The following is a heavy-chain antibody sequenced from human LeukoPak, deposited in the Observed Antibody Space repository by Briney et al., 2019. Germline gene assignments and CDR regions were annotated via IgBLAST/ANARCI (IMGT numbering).Heavy chain of an antibody. CDR2: INLHGSVK. D-gene: IGHD5-18*01. CDR3: AAWGLYSS. V-gene: IGHV3-7*01. J-gene: IGHJ5*02. Sequence: GGSLRLSCAASGFTLSDYWMNWVRQAPGKGLEWVANINLHGSVKLHVDSVEGRFTISRDNAKNSLFLQMTSLKVEDTAVYYCAAWGLYSSWGQGTLVTVSS. CDR1: GFTLSDYW.